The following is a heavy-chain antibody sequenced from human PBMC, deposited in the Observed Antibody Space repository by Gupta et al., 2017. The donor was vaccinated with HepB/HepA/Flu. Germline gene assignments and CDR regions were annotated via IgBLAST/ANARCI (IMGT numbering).Heavy chain of an antibody. V-gene: IGHV1-8*01. CDR1: GYTFTSYD. CDR3: ARGGTRCLECIFSAENCYFDL. J-gene: IGHJ2*01. CDR2: MNPNSGNT. Sequence: QVQLVQSGAEVKKPGASVKVSCKAFGYTFTSYDINWVRQAAGHGLEWLGWMNPNSGNTGSAQKFKGRVTMTRNTFINTVYMELSSLRSDDTAVYYCARGGTRCLECIFSAENCYFDLWGRGTLVTVSS. D-gene: IGHD2-21*01.